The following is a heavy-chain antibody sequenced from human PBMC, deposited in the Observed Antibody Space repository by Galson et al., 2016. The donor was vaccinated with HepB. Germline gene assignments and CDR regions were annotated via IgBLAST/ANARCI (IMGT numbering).Heavy chain of an antibody. Sequence: QSGAEVTKPGESVKISCKGSGSSFSNHWIGWVRQRPGKGLELMGIIYPGDSDTKYSASFQGQVTISADKSSYTAHLQWSSLKASDTAIYFCVRQINSVTDPFDYWGQGTLVTVSS. CDR3: VRQINSVTDPFDY. D-gene: IGHD4-17*01. V-gene: IGHV5-51*01. CDR1: GSSFSNHW. J-gene: IGHJ4*02. CDR2: IYPGDSDT.